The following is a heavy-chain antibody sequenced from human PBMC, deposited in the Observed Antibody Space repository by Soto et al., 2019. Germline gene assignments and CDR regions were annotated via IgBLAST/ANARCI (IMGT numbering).Heavy chain of an antibody. J-gene: IGHJ2*01. V-gene: IGHV3-74*01. CDR2: INDDGSRT. Sequence: EVQLVESGGGLVQPGGSLRLSCAASGFTLSNFWMHWVRQVPGKGLVWVSRINDDGSRTKYADSVEGRLTISRDTAKNTLYLQTDSLRVEDTAVYYCVRDHHDYDFWSGNPRGYFDLWGRGTLVTVSS. CDR1: GFTLSNFW. CDR3: VRDHHDYDFWSGNPRGYFDL. D-gene: IGHD3-3*01.